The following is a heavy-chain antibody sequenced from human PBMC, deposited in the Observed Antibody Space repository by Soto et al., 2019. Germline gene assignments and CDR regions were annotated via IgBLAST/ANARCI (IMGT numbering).Heavy chain of an antibody. V-gene: IGHV3-23*01. D-gene: IGHD2-2*01. Sequence: EVQLLESGGGLVQPGGSLRLSCAASGFTFSSYAMSWVRQAPGKGLEWVSAISGCGGSTYYADSVKGRFTISRDNSKNTLYLQMNSLRAEDTSVYYCAKEIGYCSSTSCYGNYYGMDVWGQGTTVTVSS. CDR2: ISGCGGST. CDR3: AKEIGYCSSTSCYGNYYGMDV. J-gene: IGHJ6*02. CDR1: GFTFSSYA.